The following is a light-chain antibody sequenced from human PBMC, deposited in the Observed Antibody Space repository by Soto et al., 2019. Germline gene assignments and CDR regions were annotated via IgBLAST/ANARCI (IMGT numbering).Light chain of an antibody. Sequence: QSALTQPASVSGSPGQSITISCTGTSSDVGGYNYVSWYQQHPGKAPRLMIYDVINRPAGVSSRFSGSKSGNTASLTISGLQAEDAADYYCTSYTSSITYVFGTGTKVTVL. V-gene: IGLV2-14*01. CDR1: SSDVGGYNY. CDR3: TSYTSSITYV. CDR2: DVI. J-gene: IGLJ1*01.